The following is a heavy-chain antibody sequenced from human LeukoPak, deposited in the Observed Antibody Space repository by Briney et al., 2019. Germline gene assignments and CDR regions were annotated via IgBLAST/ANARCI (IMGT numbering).Heavy chain of an antibody. CDR3: ARPAATASHDAFDI. CDR2: IHPRDSDT. Sequence: GESLKISCKGSGYRFTGYWIGWVRQMPGKGLEWMGIIHPRDSDTRNSPSFQGQVTLSVDKSISTAYLQWRSLKASDTAMYYCARPAATASHDAFDIWGQGTMVSVSS. J-gene: IGHJ3*02. D-gene: IGHD6-13*01. CDR1: GYRFTGYW. V-gene: IGHV5-51*01.